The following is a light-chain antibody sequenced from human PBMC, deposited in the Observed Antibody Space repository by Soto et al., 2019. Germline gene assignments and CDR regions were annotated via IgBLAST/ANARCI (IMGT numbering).Light chain of an antibody. V-gene: IGLV1-51*01. CDR2: DNN. CDR1: SSNIRNNY. J-gene: IGLJ3*02. Sequence: QSVLTQPPSVSAAPGQKVTISCSGSSSNIRNNYVSWYQQLPGTAPKLLIYDNNKRPSGIPDRFSGSESGTSATLGITGLQTGDEADYYCGTWDSSLSAGVFGGGTKVTVL. CDR3: GTWDSSLSAGV.